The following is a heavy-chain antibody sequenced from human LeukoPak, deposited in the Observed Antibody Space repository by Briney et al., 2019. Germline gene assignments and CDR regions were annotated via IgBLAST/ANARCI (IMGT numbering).Heavy chain of an antibody. V-gene: IGHV3-30-3*01. CDR3: ARQLERPATYYYGMDV. J-gene: IGHJ6*02. Sequence: GGSLRLSCAASGFTFSSYAVHWVRQAPGKGLEWVALISYDGTEKSYTDSVKGRLTISRDNSKNTLYLQMNSLRVEDTALYYCARQLERPATYYYGMDVWGQGTTVTVSS. D-gene: IGHD1-1*01. CDR1: GFTFSSYA. CDR2: ISYDGTEK.